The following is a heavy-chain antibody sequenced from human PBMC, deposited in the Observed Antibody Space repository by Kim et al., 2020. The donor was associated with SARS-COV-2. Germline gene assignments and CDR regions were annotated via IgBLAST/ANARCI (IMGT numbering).Heavy chain of an antibody. CDR2: ISSSSSYI. J-gene: IGHJ4*02. CDR3: ARDRGYCSSTSCYAPIDY. D-gene: IGHD2-2*01. V-gene: IGHV3-21*01. CDR1: GFTFSSYS. Sequence: GGSLRLSCAASGFTFSSYSMNWVRQAPGKGLEWVSSISSSSSYIYYADSVKGRFTISRDNAKNSLYLQMNSLRAEDTAVYYCARDRGYCSSTSCYAPIDYWGQGTLVTVSS.